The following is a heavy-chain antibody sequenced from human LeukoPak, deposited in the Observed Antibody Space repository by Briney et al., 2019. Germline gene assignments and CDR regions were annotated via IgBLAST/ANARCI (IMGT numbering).Heavy chain of an antibody. CDR2: ISAFNGKT. CDR1: GYTFTSYG. CDR3: AREWVTGDAFDI. J-gene: IGHJ3*02. Sequence: ASVKVSCKASGYTFTSYGISWVRQAPGQGLEWMGWISAFNGKTNYAQKFQDRVTLTPDTSTSAAYMELGSLRSDDTAVYYCAREWVTGDAFDIWGQGTMVTVSS. D-gene: IGHD7-27*01. V-gene: IGHV1-18*01.